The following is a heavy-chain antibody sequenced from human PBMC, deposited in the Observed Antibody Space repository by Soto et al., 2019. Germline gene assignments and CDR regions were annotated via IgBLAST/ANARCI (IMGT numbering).Heavy chain of an antibody. CDR3: ARVIAAAGTVDY. CDR2: IYYSGST. CDR1: GDSIRSGNHY. D-gene: IGHD6-13*01. V-gene: IGHV4-30-4*02. J-gene: IGHJ4*02. Sequence: SSETLSLTCTVSGDSIRSGNHYWSWIRQPPGKGLEWIGYIYYSGSTYYSPSLKSRVTISVDTSKNQFSLKLSSVTAADTAVYYCARVIAAAGTVDYWGQGTLVTVSS.